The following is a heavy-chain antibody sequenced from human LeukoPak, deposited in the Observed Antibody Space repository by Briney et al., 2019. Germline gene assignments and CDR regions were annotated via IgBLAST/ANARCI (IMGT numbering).Heavy chain of an antibody. V-gene: IGHV1-2*02. J-gene: IGHJ6*02. CDR2: INPNSGGT. D-gene: IGHD6-13*01. CDR3: ASPTSIAAAGTGGYYYGMDV. Sequence: ASVKVSCKASGYTSTGYFMHWMRQAPGQGLEWMAWINPNSGGTNYAQKLQGRVTMTRDTSISTAYMELSRLRSDDTAVYYCASPTSIAAAGTGGYYYGMDVWGQGTTVTVSS. CDR1: GYTSTGYF.